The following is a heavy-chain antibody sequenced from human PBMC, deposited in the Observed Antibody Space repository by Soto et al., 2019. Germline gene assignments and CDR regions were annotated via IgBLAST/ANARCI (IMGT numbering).Heavy chain of an antibody. J-gene: IGHJ4*02. V-gene: IGHV1-69*12. D-gene: IGHD2-21*02. CDR2: IIPIFGTA. CDR1: GGTFSSYA. Sequence: QVQLVQSGAEVKKPGSSVKVSCKASGGTFSSYAISWVRQAPGQGLEWMGGIIPIFGTANYAQKFQGRVTITADESTSTAYMELSSLRSEDTAVYYCARPRGERLAYCGGDCYPPFDYWGQGTLVTVSS. CDR3: ARPRGERLAYCGGDCYPPFDY.